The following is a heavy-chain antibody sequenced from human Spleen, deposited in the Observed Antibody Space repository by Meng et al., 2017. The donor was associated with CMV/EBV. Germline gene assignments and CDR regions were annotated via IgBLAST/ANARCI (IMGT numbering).Heavy chain of an antibody. D-gene: IGHD3-3*01. CDR3: VRVGYYDFSFHH. V-gene: IGHV4-30-4*08. Sequence: CSVSGGSIRSGDYYWSWVRQPPGKGLEWIGYIYYSGSIHYNPSLRSRIIISLHTSKNQFSLTLSSVTTADSAVYYCVRVGYYDFSFHHWGQGSLVTVSS. J-gene: IGHJ4*02. CDR2: IYYSGSI. CDR1: GGSIRSGDYY.